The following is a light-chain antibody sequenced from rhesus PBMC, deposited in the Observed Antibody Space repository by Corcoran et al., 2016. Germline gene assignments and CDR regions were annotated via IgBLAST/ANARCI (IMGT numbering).Light chain of an antibody. CDR2: AAT. J-gene: IGKJ1*01. Sequence: DIQMTQSPSSLSASVGDTVTITCRASQGISSYLNWFQQKPGKAPKLLIYAATTLQSGVPSRFSGSGSGTDFTLTISSLQPEDFATYYCQQYKNYPRTFGQGTKVEIK. V-gene: IGKV1-28*02. CDR3: QQYKNYPRT. CDR1: QGISSY.